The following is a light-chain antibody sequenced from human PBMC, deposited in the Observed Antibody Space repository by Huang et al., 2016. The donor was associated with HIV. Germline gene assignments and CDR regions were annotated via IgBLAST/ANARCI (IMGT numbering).Light chain of an antibody. J-gene: IGKJ3*01. Sequence: VMTQSPVTLSVSPGERATLSSRASQNVSSDLAWYQQRPGHPPRRLMYGASTRATGLPARFSGSGSGTEFTLTISSLQSEDFAVYYCQQYNKWPLFTFGPGTKVDIK. CDR3: QQYNKWPLFT. CDR1: QNVSSD. V-gene: IGKV3-15*01. CDR2: GAS.